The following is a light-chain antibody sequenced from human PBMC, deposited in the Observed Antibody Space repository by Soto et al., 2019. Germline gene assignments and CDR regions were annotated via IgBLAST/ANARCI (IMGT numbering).Light chain of an antibody. J-gene: IGKJ4*01. V-gene: IGKV3-15*01. CDR2: GAS. CDR1: QSVSSS. CDR3: QQYNNWLT. Sequence: EIVMTQSPATLSVSPGERATLSCRTSQSVSSSFAWYQQKPGQAPRLLIYGASTRATGIPARFSGSGSGTEFTLTISSLQSEDLAVYYCQQYNNWLTFGGGTKVDIK.